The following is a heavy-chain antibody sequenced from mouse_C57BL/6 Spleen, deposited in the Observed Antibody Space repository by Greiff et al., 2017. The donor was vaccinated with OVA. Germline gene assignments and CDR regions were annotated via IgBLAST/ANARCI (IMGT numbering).Heavy chain of an antibody. CDR2: IDPYDSYT. CDR3: TRRIYDGNYDGAMDD. J-gene: IGHJ4*01. D-gene: IGHD2-1*01. Sequence: QVQLQQPGAELVRPGTSVKLSCKASGYTFTSYWMHWVQQRPGRGLEWIGVIDPYDSYTNYNQKFKGKSTLPLDTSSSTAYMQLSSLTSEDAAVYYCTRRIYDGNYDGAMDDWGKGTTVTVSS. V-gene: IGHV1-59*01. CDR1: GYTFTSYW.